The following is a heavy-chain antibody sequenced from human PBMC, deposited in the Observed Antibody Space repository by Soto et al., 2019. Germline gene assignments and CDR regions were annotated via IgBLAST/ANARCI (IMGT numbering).Heavy chain of an antibody. CDR2: ISPYSENT. V-gene: IGHV1-18*01. CDR3: AIHSGHAKCGYYYDL. Sequence: ASVKVSCKASNYTFTTYGISWVRQAPGQGLEWMGWISPYSENTNYARKFQGRVTLTTDTATSTAYMELGSLRSDDTAVSFCAIHSGHAKCGYYYDLWGQGNLVTVSS. D-gene: IGHD3-22*01. J-gene: IGHJ5*02. CDR1: NYTFTTYG.